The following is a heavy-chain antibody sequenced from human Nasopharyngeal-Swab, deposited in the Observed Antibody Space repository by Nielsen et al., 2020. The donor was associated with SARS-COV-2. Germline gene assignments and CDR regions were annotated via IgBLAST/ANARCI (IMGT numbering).Heavy chain of an antibody. J-gene: IGHJ4*02. Sequence: SGPTLVKPSQTLTLTCTVSGFSLSTSKVGVSWVRQLPGKALEWLALLYWDDDNRYNPSLKNRITITRDTSKNQVVLTMTNMDPVDTATYYCVHSTGWRLDYWGQGTLVTVSS. CDR2: LYWDDDN. V-gene: IGHV2-5*02. CDR1: GFSLSTSKVG. D-gene: IGHD6-19*01. CDR3: VHSTGWRLDY.